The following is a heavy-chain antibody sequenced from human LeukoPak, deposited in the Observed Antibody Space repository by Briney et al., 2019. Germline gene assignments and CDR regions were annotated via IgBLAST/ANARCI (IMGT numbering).Heavy chain of an antibody. Sequence: SETLSLTCTVSGGSTSSSNYYWSWIRQPPGKGLEWIGEINHSGSTNYNPSLKSRVTISVDTSKNQFSLKLSSVTAADTAVYYCARGWGSSWYFDYWGQGTLVTVSS. V-gene: IGHV4-39*07. J-gene: IGHJ4*02. CDR2: INHSGST. CDR1: GGSTSSSNYY. CDR3: ARGWGSSWYFDY. D-gene: IGHD6-13*01.